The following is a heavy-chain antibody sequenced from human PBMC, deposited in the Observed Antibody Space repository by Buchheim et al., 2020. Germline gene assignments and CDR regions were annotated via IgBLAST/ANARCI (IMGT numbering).Heavy chain of an antibody. Sequence: QVQLVQSGAEVKKPGASVKVSCKASGYTFTSYYMHWVRQAPGQGLEWMGIINPSGGSTSYAQKFQGRVTMTRDTSTSTVYMELSSLRSEAPAVYYCASSSSYSNYGDYYYYGMDVWGQGTT. D-gene: IGHD4-11*01. CDR1: GYTFTSYY. CDR3: ASSSSYSNYGDYYYYGMDV. J-gene: IGHJ6*02. V-gene: IGHV1-46*03. CDR2: INPSGGST.